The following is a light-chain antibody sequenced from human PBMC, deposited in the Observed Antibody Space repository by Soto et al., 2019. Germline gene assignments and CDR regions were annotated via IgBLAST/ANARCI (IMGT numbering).Light chain of an antibody. CDR3: QVWDSSSDHVV. V-gene: IGLV3-21*04. J-gene: IGLJ2*01. CDR2: YDS. CDR1: NIGSKS. Sequence: SYELTQPPSVSVAPGKTARITCGGNNIGSKSVHWYQQKPGQAPVLVIYYDSDRPSGIHERFSGSNSGNTATLTISRVEAGVEADYYCQVWDSSSDHVVFGGGTQLTVL.